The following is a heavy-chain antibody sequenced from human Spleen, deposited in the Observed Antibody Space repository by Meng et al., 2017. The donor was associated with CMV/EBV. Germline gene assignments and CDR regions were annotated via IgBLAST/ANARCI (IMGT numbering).Heavy chain of an antibody. J-gene: IGHJ5*02. D-gene: IGHD1-26*01. CDR2: IIPIFGTA. Sequence: SGVERKRPGPALKVSVKASGGTSHRYPISCVRQAPGHGLEWMGGIIPIFGTAHDAQKFQGRVTITADESTSTAYMVLSRLRSEDTAVYYCARGPWDRAENWFDPWGQGTLVTVSS. V-gene: IGHV1-69*01. CDR1: GGTSHRYP. CDR3: ARGPWDRAENWFDP.